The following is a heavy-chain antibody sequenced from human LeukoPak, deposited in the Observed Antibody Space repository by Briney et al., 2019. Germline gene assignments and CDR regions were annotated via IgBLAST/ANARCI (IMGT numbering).Heavy chain of an antibody. CDR2: IYSGGST. J-gene: IGHJ4*02. V-gene: IGHV3-53*01. CDR3: ARNGYTSGWYRN. Sequence: GGSLRLSCAASGFTVSSNYMSWVRQAPGKGLEWVSTIYSGGSTYYADSVKGRFTIARDTSKNTLYLQMNSLRGEDTAVYYCARNGYTSGWYRNWGQGTLVTVSS. CDR1: GFTVSSNY. D-gene: IGHD6-19*01.